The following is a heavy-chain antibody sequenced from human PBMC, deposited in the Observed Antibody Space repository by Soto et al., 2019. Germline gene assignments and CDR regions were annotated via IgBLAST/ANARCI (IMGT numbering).Heavy chain of an antibody. D-gene: IGHD4-17*01. CDR3: ARISGFTVTTSSWCLDL. J-gene: IGHJ2*01. CDR1: GFPLSNNRMG. V-gene: IGHV2-26*01. Sequence: QVTLKESGPVLVKPTESLTLTCTVSGFPLSNNRMGVSWIRQPPGKALEWLAHIFSNDGKSYRTSLKSRLTISKDTSKSQVVLKMTNMDPVDTGTYYCARISGFTVTTSSWCLDLWGRGTLVTVSS. CDR2: IFSNDGK.